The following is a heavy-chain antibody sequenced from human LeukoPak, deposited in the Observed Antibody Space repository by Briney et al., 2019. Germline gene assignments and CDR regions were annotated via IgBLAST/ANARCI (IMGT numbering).Heavy chain of an antibody. V-gene: IGHV3-64*01. CDR3: ARFGCVAAVDL. CDR1: GFSFSTFS. CDR2: ISSNGGNK. Sequence: PGGSLRLSCAASGFSFSTFSMHWVRQAPGKGLEYVSSISSNGGNKYYANSVKGRFTISRDNSKSTLFLQMGSLRTEDTAVYYCARFGCVAAVDLWGQGTLVTVSS. J-gene: IGHJ4*02. D-gene: IGHD2-15*01.